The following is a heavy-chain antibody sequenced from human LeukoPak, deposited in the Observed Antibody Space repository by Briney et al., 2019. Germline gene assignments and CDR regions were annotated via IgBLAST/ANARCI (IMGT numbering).Heavy chain of an antibody. J-gene: IGHJ4*02. Sequence: QSGGSLRLSCAASGFTVRDSYMSWVRQAPGKRLEWLAFIYVSGPTFYAASVKGRFTISGDNSKNTVYIQMNSLRAEDTALYYCGRHAYGGSPPLNWGQGTLVTVSS. D-gene: IGHD3-10*01. CDR2: IYVSGPT. V-gene: IGHV3-53*01. CDR1: GFTVRDSY. CDR3: GRHAYGGSPPLN.